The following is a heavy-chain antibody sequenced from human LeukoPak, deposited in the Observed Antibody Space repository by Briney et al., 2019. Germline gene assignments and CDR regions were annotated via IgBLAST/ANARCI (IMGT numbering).Heavy chain of an antibody. D-gene: IGHD2-2*02. CDR1: GFPLFSYS. CDR3: AKCRWDIVVVPAAIYYFDY. Sequence: PGASLRISCAAPGFPLFSYSTSGGRQGPGEGLGGGSAINGSGGSTYYADSVKGRFTISRDNSKNTLYLQMNSLRAEDTAVYYCAKCRWDIVVVPAAIYYFDYWGQGTLVTVSS. J-gene: IGHJ4*02. CDR2: INGSGGST. V-gene: IGHV3-23*01.